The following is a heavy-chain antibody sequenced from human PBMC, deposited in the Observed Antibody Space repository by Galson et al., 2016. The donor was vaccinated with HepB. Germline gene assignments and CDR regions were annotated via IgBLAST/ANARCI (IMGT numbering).Heavy chain of an antibody. D-gene: IGHD1-1*01. CDR1: GGSINSIIAY. V-gene: IGHV4-39*01. J-gene: IGHJ6*02. CDR2: IYYTGSA. Sequence: ETLSLTCTVSGGSINSIIAYWGWIRQPPGKGLEWIGTIYYTGSASYSPSLQSRVTFSVEKSKNQFALHLSSVTAADTAVYYCARHSRPGGTSGYYYGMDVWGQGTTVTVSS. CDR3: ARHSRPGGTSGYYYGMDV.